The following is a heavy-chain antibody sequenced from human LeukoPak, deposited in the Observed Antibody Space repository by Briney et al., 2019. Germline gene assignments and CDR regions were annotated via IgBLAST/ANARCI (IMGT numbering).Heavy chain of an antibody. CDR2: IYHSGST. CDR3: ARGCRGSGWYYFDY. Sequence: PSETLSLTCAVSGGSISSSNWWSWVRQPPGKGLEWIGEIYHSGSTNYNPSLKSRVTISVDKSKNQFSLKLSSVTAADTAVYYCARGCRGSGWYYFDYWGQGTLVTVSS. CDR1: GGSISSSNW. V-gene: IGHV4-4*02. D-gene: IGHD6-19*01. J-gene: IGHJ4*02.